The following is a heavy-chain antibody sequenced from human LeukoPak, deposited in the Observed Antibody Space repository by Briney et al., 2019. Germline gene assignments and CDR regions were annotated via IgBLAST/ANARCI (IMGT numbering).Heavy chain of an antibody. Sequence: GGSQRLSCAASGFSFRSFAMTWVRQAPGKGLEWVSAISSSGGSTYYADSVKGRFTISRDNSKNTLYLQMNGLRAEDTAVYYCVTERCGGDCYPRAYYYFGMDVWGQGTTVTVSS. CDR1: GFSFRSFA. V-gene: IGHV3-23*01. CDR3: VTERCGGDCYPRAYYYFGMDV. D-gene: IGHD2-21*02. CDR2: ISSSGGST. J-gene: IGHJ6*02.